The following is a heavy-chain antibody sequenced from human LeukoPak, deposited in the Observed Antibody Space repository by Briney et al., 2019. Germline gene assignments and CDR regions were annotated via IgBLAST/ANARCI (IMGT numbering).Heavy chain of an antibody. CDR2: INTDGSST. V-gene: IGHV3-74*01. J-gene: IGHJ4*02. CDR3: ARGIAAAGTQPPDY. Sequence: GGSLRLSCAASGFTFSSYWMHWVRQAPGKGLVWVSRINTDGSSTSYADSVKGRFTISRDNAKNTLYLQMNSLRAEDTAVYYCARGIAAAGTQPPDYWGQGTLVTVSS. D-gene: IGHD6-13*01. CDR1: GFTFSSYW.